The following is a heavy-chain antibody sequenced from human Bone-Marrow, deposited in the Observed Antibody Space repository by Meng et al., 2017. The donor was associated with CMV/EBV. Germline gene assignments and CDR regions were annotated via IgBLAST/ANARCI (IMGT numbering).Heavy chain of an antibody. CDR3: ARESGDY. CDR2: ISGNSGGI. D-gene: IGHD6-25*01. Sequence: SLKISCTASGFNFDDYAMHWVRQLPGKGLEWVSGISGNSGGIGYADSVKGRFTISRDNAKISLYLQMNSLRAEDTAVYYCARESGDYWGQGTLVTVSS. J-gene: IGHJ4*02. CDR1: GFNFDDYA. V-gene: IGHV3-9*01.